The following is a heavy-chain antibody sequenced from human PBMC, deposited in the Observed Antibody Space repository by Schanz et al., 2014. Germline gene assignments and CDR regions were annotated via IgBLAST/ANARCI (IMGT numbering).Heavy chain of an antibody. J-gene: IGHJ4*02. CDR1: GLTFTSNV. D-gene: IGHD6-13*01. Sequence: QLVESGGDVVQPGGSLRLSCSVSGLTFTSNVIHWVRQAPGKGLEWVARIKSRIHGGTTDYAAPVKGRFTISRDDSKHTVYLQMDSLKTEDTALYYCTTAHYSSNYETLDYWGQGTLVTVSS. V-gene: IGHV3-15*01. CDR2: IKSRIHGGTT. CDR3: TTAHYSSNYETLDY.